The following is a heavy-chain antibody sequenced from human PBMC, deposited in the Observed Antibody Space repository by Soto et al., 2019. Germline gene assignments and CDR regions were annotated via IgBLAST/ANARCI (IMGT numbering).Heavy chain of an antibody. CDR3: ASSPMAGIYYFDY. D-gene: IGHD3-10*01. CDR2: IIPIFGTA. CDR1: GGTFSSYA. Sequence: SVKVSCKASGGTFSSYAISWVRQAPGQGLEWMGGIIPIFGTANYAQKFQGRVTITADKSTSTAYMELSSLRSEDTAVYYCASSPMAGIYYFDYRGQGTLVTVSS. J-gene: IGHJ4*02. V-gene: IGHV1-69*06.